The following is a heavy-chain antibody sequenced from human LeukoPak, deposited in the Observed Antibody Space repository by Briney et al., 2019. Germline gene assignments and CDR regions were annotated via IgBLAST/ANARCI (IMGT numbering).Heavy chain of an antibody. CDR3: ARDRIDYGSAFDI. CDR1: GGSFSGYY. J-gene: IGHJ3*02. V-gene: IGHV4-34*01. Sequence: SETLSLTRAVYGGSFSGYYWSWIRQPPGKGLEWIGEINHSGSTNYNPSLKSRVTISVDTSKNQFSLKLSSVTAADTAVYYCARDRIDYGSAFDIWGQGTMVTVSS. CDR2: INHSGST. D-gene: IGHD4-17*01.